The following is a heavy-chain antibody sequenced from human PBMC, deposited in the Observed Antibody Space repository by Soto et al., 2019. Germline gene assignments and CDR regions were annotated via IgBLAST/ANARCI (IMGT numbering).Heavy chain of an antibody. CDR1: GFTFSSYG. CDR2: IWYDGSNK. V-gene: IGHV3-33*01. D-gene: IGHD1-26*01. CDR3: ARGNRWEPFDY. J-gene: IGHJ4*02. Sequence: GGSLRLSCAASGFTFSSYGMHWVRQAPGKGLEWVAVIWYDGSNKYYADSVKGRFTISRDNSKNTLYLQMNSLRAEDTAVYYCARGNRWEPFDYWGRGTLVTVSS.